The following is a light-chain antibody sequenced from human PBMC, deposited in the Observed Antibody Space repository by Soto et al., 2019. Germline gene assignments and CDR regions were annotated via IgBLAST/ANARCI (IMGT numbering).Light chain of an antibody. V-gene: IGKV3D-20*02. J-gene: IGKJ5*01. CDR1: RSVSNNY. Sequence: EIVLTQSPCALSLSPGERATLSCMASRSVSNNYLAWYQQKPGQAPRLLIYGASNRATGIPDRFSGSGSGTDFTLTISRLEPEDFAVYYCQQRSKWPITFGQGTRLEIK. CDR2: GAS. CDR3: QQRSKWPIT.